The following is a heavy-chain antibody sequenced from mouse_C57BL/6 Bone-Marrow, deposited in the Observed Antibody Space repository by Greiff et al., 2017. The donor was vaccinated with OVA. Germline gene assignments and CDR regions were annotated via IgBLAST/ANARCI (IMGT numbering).Heavy chain of an antibody. CDR2: ISDGGSYT. J-gene: IGHJ1*03. CDR1: GFTFSSYA. Sequence: EVHLVESGGGLVKPGGSLKLSCAASGFTFSSYAMSWVRQTPEKRLEWVATISDGGSYTYYPDNVKGRFTISRDNAKNNLYLQMSHLKSEDTAMYYGARDPLGRDFDVWGTGTTVTVSS. V-gene: IGHV5-4*01. D-gene: IGHD4-1*01. CDR3: ARDPLGRDFDV.